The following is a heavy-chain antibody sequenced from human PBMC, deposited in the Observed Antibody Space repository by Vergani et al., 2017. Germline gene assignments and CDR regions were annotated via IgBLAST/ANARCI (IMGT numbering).Heavy chain of an antibody. CDR2: INHSGST. Sequence: QVQLQQWGAGLLKPSETLSLTCAVYGGSFSGYYWSWIRQPPGKGLEWIGEINHSGSTNYNPSLKSRVTISVDTSKNQFSLKLSSVTAADTAVYYCARHVGRWGVVVITAYFDYWGQGTLVTVSS. V-gene: IGHV4-34*01. CDR1: GGSFSGYY. J-gene: IGHJ4*02. CDR3: ARHVGRWGVVVITAYFDY. D-gene: IGHD3-22*01.